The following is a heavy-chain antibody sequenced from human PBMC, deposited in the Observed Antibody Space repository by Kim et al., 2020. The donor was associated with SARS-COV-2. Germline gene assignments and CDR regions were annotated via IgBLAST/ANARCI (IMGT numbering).Heavy chain of an antibody. CDR1: GGSISSSSYY. V-gene: IGHV4-39*07. CDR2: IYYSGST. CDR3: ARYFLIHPIAAAGTKWFDP. D-gene: IGHD6-13*01. Sequence: SETLSLTCTVSGGSISSSSYYWGWIRQPPGKGLEWIGSIYYSGSTYYNPSLKSRVTISVDTSKNQFSLKLSSVTAADTAVYYCARYFLIHPIAAAGTKWFDPWGQGTLVTVSS. J-gene: IGHJ5*02.